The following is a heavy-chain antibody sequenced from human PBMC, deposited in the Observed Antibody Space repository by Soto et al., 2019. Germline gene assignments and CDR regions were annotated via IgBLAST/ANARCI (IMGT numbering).Heavy chain of an antibody. J-gene: IGHJ4*02. Sequence: PSETLSLTCTVSGGSISSGGYYWSWIRQHPGKGLEWIGYIYYSGSTYYNPSLKSRVTISVDTSKNQFSLKLSSVTAADTAVYYCAGSFGVAAAGPFDYGGQGTLVTVAS. CDR1: GGSISSGGYY. V-gene: IGHV4-31*03. D-gene: IGHD6-13*01. CDR2: IYYSGST. CDR3: AGSFGVAAAGPFDY.